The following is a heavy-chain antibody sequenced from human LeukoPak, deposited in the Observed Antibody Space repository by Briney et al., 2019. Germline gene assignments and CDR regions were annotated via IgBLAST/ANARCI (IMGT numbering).Heavy chain of an antibody. V-gene: IGHV4-34*01. CDR1: GGSFSGYY. D-gene: IGHD3-22*01. Sequence: SETLSLTCAVYGGSFSGYYWSWIRQPPGKGLEWIGEINHSGSTNYNPSLKSRVTISVDTSKNQFSLKLSSVTAADTAVYYCARILDSSGYEWFDPWGQGTLVTVSS. CDR3: ARILDSSGYEWFDP. CDR2: INHSGST. J-gene: IGHJ5*02.